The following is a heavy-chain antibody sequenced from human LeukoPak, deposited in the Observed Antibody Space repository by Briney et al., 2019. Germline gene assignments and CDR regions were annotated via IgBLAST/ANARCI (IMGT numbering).Heavy chain of an antibody. J-gene: IGHJ5*02. V-gene: IGHV3-30*14. D-gene: IGHD4-11*01. CDR2: ISKDGSDK. CDR1: GFTVDSNY. Sequence: GGSLRLSCAASGFTVDSNYLSWVRQAPGKGLEWVAVISKDGSDKYYPGSVRGRFTISRDNSKNTLYLQMNSLRAEDTAVYYCASRATVTTDRFWFDPWGQGTLVTVSS. CDR3: ASRATVTTDRFWFDP.